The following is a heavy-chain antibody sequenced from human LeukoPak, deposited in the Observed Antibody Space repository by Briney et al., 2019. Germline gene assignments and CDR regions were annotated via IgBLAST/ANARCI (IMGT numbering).Heavy chain of an antibody. D-gene: IGHD3-10*01. CDR3: ARGVYGSGTFSRFGWFDP. J-gene: IGHJ5*02. CDR1: GGSFSGYH. V-gene: IGHV4-34*01. Sequence: SETLSLTCAVYGGSFSGYHWSWIRQPPGKGLEWIGEINHSGSTNYNPSLKSRVTISVDTSKNQFSLKLSSVTAADTAVYYCARGVYGSGTFSRFGWFDPWGQGTLVTVSS. CDR2: INHSGST.